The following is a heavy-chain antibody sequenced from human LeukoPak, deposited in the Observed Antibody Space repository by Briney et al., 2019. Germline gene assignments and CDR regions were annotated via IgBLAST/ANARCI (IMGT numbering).Heavy chain of an antibody. CDR1: GYTSTGYY. CDR3: ARGAYSSSWYRFDY. J-gene: IGHJ4*02. V-gene: IGHV1-2*04. CDR2: INPNSGGT. D-gene: IGHD6-13*01. Sequence: ASVKVSCKASGYTSTGYYMHWVRQAPGQGLEWMGWINPNSGGTNYAQKFQGWVTMTRDTSISTAYMELSRLRSDDTAVYYCARGAYSSSWYRFDYWGQGTLVTVSS.